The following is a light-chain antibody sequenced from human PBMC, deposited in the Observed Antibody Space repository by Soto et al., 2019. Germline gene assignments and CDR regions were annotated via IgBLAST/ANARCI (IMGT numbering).Light chain of an antibody. CDR1: NIGSKN. V-gene: IGLV3-21*02. Sequence: SYELTQPPSVSVAPGQTARITCGGNNIGSKNVHWYQQKSGQAPVLVVYDESDRPSGVPDRFSGSKSGNTASLTVSGLQAEDEADYYCSSYAGSNNHVLFGGGTKLTVL. CDR2: DES. CDR3: SSYAGSNNHVL. J-gene: IGLJ2*01.